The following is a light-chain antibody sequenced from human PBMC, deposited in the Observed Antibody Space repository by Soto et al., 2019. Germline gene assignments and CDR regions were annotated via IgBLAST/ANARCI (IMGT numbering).Light chain of an antibody. CDR1: TGAVTSGHY. V-gene: IGLV7-46*01. J-gene: IGLJ2*01. CDR2: DTS. Sequence: QAVVTQEPSLTVSAGGTVTLTCGSNTGAVTSGHYPYWFQQKPGQAPRTLIYDTSNKHSWTPARFSGSLLGGKAALTLSGAQPEDEAEYYCLLSYGDAGPVFGGGTKVTVL. CDR3: LLSYGDAGPV.